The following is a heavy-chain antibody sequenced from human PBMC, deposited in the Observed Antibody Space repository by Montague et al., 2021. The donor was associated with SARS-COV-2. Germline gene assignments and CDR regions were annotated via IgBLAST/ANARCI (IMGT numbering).Heavy chain of an antibody. CDR2: LSHSGST. J-gene: IGHJ5*01. Sequence: SETLSLTCSVSGGSITTYYWSWVRQPAGKGLEWIGRLSHSGSTNYNPSLKSRVTMSLDTSKNQVSLKLSSVTAADTAVYYCARDASSANSPANNWFDSWGQGTLVTVSS. CDR1: GGSITTYY. CDR3: ARDASSANSPANNWFDS. V-gene: IGHV4-4*07. D-gene: IGHD4/OR15-4a*01.